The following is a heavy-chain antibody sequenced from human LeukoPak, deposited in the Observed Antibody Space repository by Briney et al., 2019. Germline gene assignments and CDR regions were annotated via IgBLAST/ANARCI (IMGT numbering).Heavy chain of an antibody. D-gene: IGHD4-11*01. CDR1: GFTFSSYA. CDR2: ISGSGGST. CDR3: AKGGTVTRSGYFDY. V-gene: IGHV3-23*01. J-gene: IGHJ4*02. Sequence: PGGSLRLSCAASGFTFSSYAMSWVRQAPGKGLEWVSSISGSGGSTYYADSVKGRFTISRDNSKNTLSLQMNSLRAEDTAVYYCAKGGTVTRSGYFDYWGQGTLVTVSS.